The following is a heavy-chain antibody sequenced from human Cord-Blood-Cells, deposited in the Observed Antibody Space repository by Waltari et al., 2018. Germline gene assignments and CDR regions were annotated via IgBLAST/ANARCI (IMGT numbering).Heavy chain of an antibody. CDR2: INHSGST. J-gene: IGHJ3*02. D-gene: IGHD3-10*01. V-gene: IGHV4-34*01. CDR3: ARAKLLWFRVDAFDI. Sequence: QVQLQQWGAGLLKPSETLSLTCAVYGGSFSGYYWSWIRQPPGKGLEWIGEINHSGSTNYNPSLKSRVTISVDTSKNQFSLKLSSVTAADTAVYYCARAKLLWFRVDAFDIWGQGTMVTVSS. CDR1: GGSFSGYY.